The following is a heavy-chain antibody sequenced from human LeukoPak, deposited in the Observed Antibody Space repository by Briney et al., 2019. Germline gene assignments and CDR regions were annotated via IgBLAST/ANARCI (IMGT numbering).Heavy chain of an antibody. J-gene: IGHJ5*02. Sequence: KPSETLSLTCTVSGGSVSSGDNSWSWIRQPPGMGLKWIGYISHSGNTYSNPSLKSRVTISVDRSKNQFSLKLSSVTAADTAVYYCARAGHARPWELGFDPWGQGTLVTVSS. CDR2: ISHSGNT. CDR3: ARAGHARPWELGFDP. D-gene: IGHD1-26*01. CDR1: GGSVSSGDNS. V-gene: IGHV4-30-2*01.